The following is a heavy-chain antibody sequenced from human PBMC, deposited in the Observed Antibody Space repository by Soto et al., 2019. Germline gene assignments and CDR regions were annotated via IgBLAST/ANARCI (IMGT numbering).Heavy chain of an antibody. CDR2: IYYSGST. J-gene: IGHJ5*02. D-gene: IGHD6-19*01. Sequence: QLQLQESGPGLVKPSETLSLTCTVSGGSISSSSYYWGWIRQPPGKGLEWIGSIYYSGSTYYNPSLKSRVTISVDTSKNQFSLKLSSVTAADTAVYYCASGSGYSSGWYDWFDPWGQGTLVTVSS. V-gene: IGHV4-39*01. CDR1: GGSISSSSYY. CDR3: ASGSGYSSGWYDWFDP.